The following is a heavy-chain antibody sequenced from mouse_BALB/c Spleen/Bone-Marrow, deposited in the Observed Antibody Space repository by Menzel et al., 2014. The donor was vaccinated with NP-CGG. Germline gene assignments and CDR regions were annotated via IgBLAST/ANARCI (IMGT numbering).Heavy chain of an antibody. D-gene: IGHD2-14*01. CDR1: GYTFTSYW. J-gene: IGHJ2*01. CDR3: AYYRYDVNY. V-gene: IGHV1S41*01. CDR2: IAPGSGST. Sequence: DLVKPGASVKLSCKASGYTFTSYWINWIKQRPGQGLEWIGRIAPGSGSTYYNEMFKGTATLTVDTSSSTAYILLSSLSSEDSAVYFCAYYRYDVNYWGQGTTLTVSS.